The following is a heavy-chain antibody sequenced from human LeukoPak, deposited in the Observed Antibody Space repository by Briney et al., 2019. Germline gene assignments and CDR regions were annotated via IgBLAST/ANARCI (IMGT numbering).Heavy chain of an antibody. D-gene: IGHD3-10*01. Sequence: PGGSLRLSCAASGFTVSSNYMSWVRQAPGKGLEWVSVIYSGGSTYYADSVKGRFTISRDNSKNTLYLQMNSLRAEDTAVYYCARDRNRVRGYYYYGMDVWGQGTTVTVSS. CDR1: GFTVSSNY. CDR3: ARDRNRVRGYYYYGMDV. CDR2: IYSGGST. J-gene: IGHJ6*02. V-gene: IGHV3-66*02.